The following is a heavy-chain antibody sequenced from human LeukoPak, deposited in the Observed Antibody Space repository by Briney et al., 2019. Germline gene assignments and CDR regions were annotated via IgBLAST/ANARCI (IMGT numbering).Heavy chain of an antibody. D-gene: IGHD3-22*01. V-gene: IGHV3-23*01. CDR2: ISGSGGST. Sequence: GGSLRLSCAASGFTFSSYAMSWVRQAPGKGLGWVSAISGSGGSTYYADSVKGRFTISRDNSKNTLYLQMNSLRAEDTAVYYCAKDFTDYYDSSGYPYYFDYWGQGTLVTVSS. CDR1: GFTFSSYA. CDR3: AKDFTDYYDSSGYPYYFDY. J-gene: IGHJ4*02.